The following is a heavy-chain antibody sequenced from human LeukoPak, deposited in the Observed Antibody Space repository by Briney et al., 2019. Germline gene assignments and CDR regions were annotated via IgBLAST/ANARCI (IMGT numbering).Heavy chain of an antibody. CDR2: MNPNSGNT. CDR3: ARGSGGSEQWGNWFDP. V-gene: IGHV1-8*03. CDR1: GYTFTSYD. J-gene: IGHJ5*02. D-gene: IGHD1-26*01. Sequence: ASVKVSCKASGYTFTSYDINWVRQATGQGLEWMGWMNPNSGNTGYAQKFQGRVTITRNTSISTAYMELSSLRSEDTAVYYCARGSGGSEQWGNWFDPWGQGTLVTVS.